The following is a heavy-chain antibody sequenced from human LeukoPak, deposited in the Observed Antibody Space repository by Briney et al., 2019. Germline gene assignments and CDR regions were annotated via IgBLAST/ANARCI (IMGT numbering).Heavy chain of an antibody. CDR3: AKGMGATTRPFDY. D-gene: IGHD5-24*01. Sequence: GGSLRLSCAASEFTFNDYAMHWVRQAPGKGLEWVSTISWNSATIYYADSVKGRFSISRDNAKNSLFLQMNSLRPEDTALYYCAKGMGATTRPFDYWGQGTLVTVSS. J-gene: IGHJ4*02. CDR2: ISWNSATI. V-gene: IGHV3-9*01. CDR1: EFTFNDYA.